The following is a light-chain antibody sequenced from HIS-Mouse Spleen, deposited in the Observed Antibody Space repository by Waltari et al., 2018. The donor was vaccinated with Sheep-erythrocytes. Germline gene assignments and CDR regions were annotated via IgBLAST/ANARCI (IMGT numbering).Light chain of an antibody. V-gene: IGLV3-1*01. CDR1: KLGDKY. CDR3: QAWDSSTAWNVV. Sequence: SYELTQPPSVSVSPGQTVSITCSGDKLGDKYACWYQQKPGQSPVLVIYQESKRPSGIPERFSGSNSGNTATLTISGTQAMDEADYYCQAWDSSTAWNVVFGGGTKLTVL. J-gene: IGLJ2*01. CDR2: QES.